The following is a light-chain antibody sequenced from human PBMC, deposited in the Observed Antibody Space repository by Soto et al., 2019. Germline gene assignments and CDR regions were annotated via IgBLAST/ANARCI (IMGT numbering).Light chain of an antibody. J-gene: IGLJ2*01. V-gene: IGLV4-69*01. CDR3: QTWGTGIPV. CDR1: SGHSSYA. Sequence: QSVLTQSPSASASLGASVKLTCTLSSGHSSYAIAWHQQQPEKGPRYLMKLNSDGSHSKGDGIPDRFSGSSSGAERYLTISSLQSEDEAASYCQTWGTGIPVFGGGTKLTVL. CDR2: LNSDGSH.